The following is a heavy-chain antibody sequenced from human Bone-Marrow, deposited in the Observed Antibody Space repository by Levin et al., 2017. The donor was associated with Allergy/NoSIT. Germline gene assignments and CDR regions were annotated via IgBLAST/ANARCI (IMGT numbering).Heavy chain of an antibody. J-gene: IGHJ4*02. CDR3: AKGGCSATSCLDY. V-gene: IGHV3-74*01. D-gene: IGHD2-2*01. CDR2: INSGGSAT. CDR1: GFTFSTYW. Sequence: GGSLRLSCAVSGFTFSTYWIHWVRQAPGKGLVWVSRINSGGSATDYADSVKGRFTISRDNARNTLYLQMNSLSAEDTAVYYCAKGGCSATSCLDYWGQGTLVTVSS.